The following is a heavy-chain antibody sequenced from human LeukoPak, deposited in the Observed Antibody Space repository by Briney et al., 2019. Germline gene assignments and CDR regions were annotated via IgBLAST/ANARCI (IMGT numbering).Heavy chain of an antibody. CDR2: IIPIFGTA. CDR3: ARDPEAQYYDFWSGYFDY. CDR1: GGTFSSYA. J-gene: IGHJ4*02. D-gene: IGHD3-3*01. V-gene: IGHV1-69*13. Sequence: SVKVSCKASGGTFSSYAISWVRQAPGQGLEWMGGIIPIFGTANYAQEFQGRVTITADESTSTACMELSSLRSEDTAVYYCARDPEAQYYDFWSGYFDYWGQGTLVTVPS.